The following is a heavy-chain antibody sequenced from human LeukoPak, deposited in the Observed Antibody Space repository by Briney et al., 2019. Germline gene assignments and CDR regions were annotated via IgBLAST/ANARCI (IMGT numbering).Heavy chain of an antibody. CDR1: GFTFSSYS. Sequence: GGSLRLSCAASGFTFSSYSMNWVRQAPGKGLEWVSSISSSSSYIYYADSVKGRFTISRDNAKNSLYLQMNSLRAEDTAVYYCARDLDGSGPGYFDYWGQGTLVTVSS. V-gene: IGHV3-21*01. CDR2: ISSSSSYI. D-gene: IGHD3-10*01. J-gene: IGHJ4*02. CDR3: ARDLDGSGPGYFDY.